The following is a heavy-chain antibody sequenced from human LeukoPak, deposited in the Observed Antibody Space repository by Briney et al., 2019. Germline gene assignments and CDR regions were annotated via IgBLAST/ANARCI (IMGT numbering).Heavy chain of an antibody. Sequence: GGSLRLSCAASGFTVSSNYMSWVRQAPGKGLEWVSVIYSGGSTYYADSVKGRFTIYRDHSKITLYLQMNSLRDEDTAVYYCARDDILTGYRDYWGQGTLVTVSS. CDR2: IYSGGST. D-gene: IGHD3-9*01. CDR1: GFTVSSNY. V-gene: IGHV3-53*01. J-gene: IGHJ4*02. CDR3: ARDDILTGYRDY.